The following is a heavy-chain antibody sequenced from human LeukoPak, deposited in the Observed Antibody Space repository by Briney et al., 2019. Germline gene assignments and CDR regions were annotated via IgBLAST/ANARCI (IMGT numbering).Heavy chain of an antibody. CDR3: ARAPITVTTYFDY. CDR1: GFTVSSNY. Sequence: PGGSLRLSCAASGFTVSSNYMRWVRQAPGKGLEWVSVIYSGGSTYSADSVKGRFTIYRDNSKNTLYHQMNSLRAEDTAVYYCARAPITVTTYFDYWGQGTLVTVSS. CDR2: IYSGGST. D-gene: IGHD4-17*01. V-gene: IGHV3-66*01. J-gene: IGHJ4*02.